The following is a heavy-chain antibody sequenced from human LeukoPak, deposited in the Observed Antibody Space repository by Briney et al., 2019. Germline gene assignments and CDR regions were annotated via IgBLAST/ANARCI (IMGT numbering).Heavy chain of an antibody. CDR2: ITLTGSRT. CDR3: AKGKAEAYPYNFDN. V-gene: IGHV3-23*01. D-gene: IGHD1-1*01. Sequence: GGSLRLSCAASGFSFSSYAMSWVRQAPGKGLEWVATITLTGSRTYFPDSVKGQFTLSRDNSKSMLYLQMNRLRAEDTALYYCAKGKAEAYPYNFDNWGQGILVTVSS. J-gene: IGHJ4*02. CDR1: GFSFSSYA.